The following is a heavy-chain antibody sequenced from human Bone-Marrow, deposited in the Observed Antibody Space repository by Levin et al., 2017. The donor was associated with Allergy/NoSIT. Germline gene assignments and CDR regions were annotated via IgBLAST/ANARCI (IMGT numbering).Heavy chain of an antibody. CDR2: RGGRGRR. J-gene: IGHJ5*02. D-gene: IGHD1-26*01. V-gene: IGHV4-4*07. CDR3: ARGGGGAFQFDP. Sequence: GSLRLSCTVSGGSISSYYWTWIRQPAGKGLEWRGRRGGRGRRKEKPSLKSRVTMSVDTSKDQFSLKLSSVSAADTAVYYCARGGGGAFQFDPWGQGTLVTVSS. CDR1: GGSISSYY.